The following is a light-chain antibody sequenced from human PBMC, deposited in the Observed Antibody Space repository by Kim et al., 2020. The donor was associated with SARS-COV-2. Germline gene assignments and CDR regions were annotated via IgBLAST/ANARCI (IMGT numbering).Light chain of an antibody. CDR1: SSNIVNHT. J-gene: IGLJ2*01. Sequence: GRQVTISSAGSSSNIVNHTLNWYQQPPGTAPKLLSYSNNQRPSGLPDRFSGSKAGTSASLAISGLQSEDEADYYCAAWDDSLNGVVFGGGTQLTVL. V-gene: IGLV1-44*01. CDR2: SNN. CDR3: AAWDDSLNGVV.